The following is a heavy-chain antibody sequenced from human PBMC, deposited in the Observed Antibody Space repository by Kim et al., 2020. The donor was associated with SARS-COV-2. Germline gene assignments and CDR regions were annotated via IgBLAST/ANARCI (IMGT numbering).Heavy chain of an antibody. CDR2: IYYSGST. V-gene: IGHV4-59*01. J-gene: IGHJ6*03. CDR1: GGSISSYY. Sequence: SETLSLTCTVSGGSISSYYWSWIRQPPGKGLEWIGYIYYSGSTYYNPSLKSRVTISVDTSKNQFSLKLSSVTAADTAVYYCARDRRISYCTGTSCYGYYYMDIWGKGTTVTVSS. CDR3: ARDRRISYCTGTSCYGYYYMDI. D-gene: IGHD2-2*01.